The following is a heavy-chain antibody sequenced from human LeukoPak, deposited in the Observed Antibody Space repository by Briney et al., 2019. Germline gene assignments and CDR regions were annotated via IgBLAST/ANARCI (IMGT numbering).Heavy chain of an antibody. CDR3: ARDPRSAAGTSQMRWDV. J-gene: IGHJ6*02. CDR2: VYYSGST. V-gene: IGHV4-59*01. D-gene: IGHD6-13*01. Sequence: SETLSLTCTVSGDSIRDYYWTWIRQSPGKGLEWIGNVYYSGSTNYNPSLTSRVTISIDTSKTQFSLKLSSVTAADTAGYYCARDPRSAAGTSQMRWDVWGQGTTVTVSS. CDR1: GDSIRDYY.